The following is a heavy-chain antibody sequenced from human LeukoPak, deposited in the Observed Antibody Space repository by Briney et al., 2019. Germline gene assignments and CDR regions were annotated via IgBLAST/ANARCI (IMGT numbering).Heavy chain of an antibody. J-gene: IGHJ4*02. V-gene: IGHV1-8*01. CDR1: GYTFTSYD. CDR2: MNPNSYKT. CDR3: ARAGQVYDFDY. D-gene: IGHD5/OR15-5a*01. Sequence: GASVKVSCKTSGYTFTSYDINWVRQATGQGLEWMGWMNPNSYKTNYTQKFQGRLTMTRDTSTTTAYMELSSLTSEYTAVYYCARAGQVYDFDYWGQGTLVTVSS.